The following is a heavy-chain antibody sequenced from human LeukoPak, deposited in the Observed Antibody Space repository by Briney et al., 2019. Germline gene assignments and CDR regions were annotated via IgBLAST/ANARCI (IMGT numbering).Heavy chain of an antibody. V-gene: IGHV1-2*06. J-gene: IGHJ6*03. CDR2: INPNSGGT. CDR1: GYTFTGYY. Sequence: GASVKVSCKASGYTFTGYYMHWVRQAPGQGLEWMGRINPNSGGTNYAQKFRGRVTMTRDTSISTAYMELSRLRSDDTAVYYCARFSVGTPEPHYYYYMDVWGKGTTVTVSS. CDR3: ARFSVGTPEPHYYYYMDV. D-gene: IGHD2-21*02.